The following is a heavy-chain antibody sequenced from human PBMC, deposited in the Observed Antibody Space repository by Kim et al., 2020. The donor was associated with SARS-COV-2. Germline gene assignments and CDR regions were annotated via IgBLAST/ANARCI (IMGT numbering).Heavy chain of an antibody. CDR1: GFTFSSYS. V-gene: IGHV3-21*01. D-gene: IGHD3-10*01. CDR3: ARDNLWFRELSPVYYYYYMDV. J-gene: IGHJ6*03. Sequence: GGSLRLSCAASGFTFSSYSMNWVRQAPGKGLEWVSSISSSSSYIYYADSVKGRFTISRDNAKNSLYLQMNSLRAEDTAVYYCARDNLWFRELSPVYYYYYMDVWGKGTTVTVSS. CDR2: ISSSSSYI.